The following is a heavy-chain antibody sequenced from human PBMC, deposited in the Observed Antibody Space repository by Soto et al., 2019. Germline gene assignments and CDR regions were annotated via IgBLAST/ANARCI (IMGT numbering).Heavy chain of an antibody. CDR1: GLTFSNAW. Sequence: GGSLRLSCAASGLTFSNAWVSWVRQAPGKGLEGVGRIKSKTDGGTTDYAAPVKGRFTISRDDSKNTLYLQMNSLKTEDTAVYYCTTGLRDSSGWSDYYYYYMDVWGKGTTVTVSS. V-gene: IGHV3-15*01. CDR3: TTGLRDSSGWSDYYYYYMDV. J-gene: IGHJ6*03. D-gene: IGHD6-19*01. CDR2: IKSKTDGGTT.